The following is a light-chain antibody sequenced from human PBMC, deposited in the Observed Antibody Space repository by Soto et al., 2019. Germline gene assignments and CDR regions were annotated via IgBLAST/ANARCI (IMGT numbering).Light chain of an antibody. CDR3: LQYGSSFT. J-gene: IGKJ3*01. V-gene: IGKV3-20*01. CDR1: QSVSSSY. Sequence: EIVLTQSPGTLSLSPGERANLSCRASQSVSSSYLAWYQQKPGQAPRLLIYGASSRATGIPDRFSGSGSGTDFTLTIIRLEPEDFAVYYCLQYGSSFTFGPGTKVYIK. CDR2: GAS.